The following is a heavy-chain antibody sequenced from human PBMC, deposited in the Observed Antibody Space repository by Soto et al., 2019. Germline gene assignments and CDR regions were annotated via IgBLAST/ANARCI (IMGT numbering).Heavy chain of an antibody. J-gene: IGHJ1*01. V-gene: IGHV4-61*01. CDR2: QTGST. CDR3: GVYKAGSGGNGD. D-gene: IGHD6-19*01. Sequence: QVQVQELGPGLVKPSETLSLTCAVSGVSVTSGSHHFLWIRQPPGKGLEWIGQTGSTNYNPSLKSRISISVDTSKNQFSLNLSSVTSADTAVYYCGVYKAGSGGNGDCGQGTLVTISS. CDR1: GVSVTSGSHH.